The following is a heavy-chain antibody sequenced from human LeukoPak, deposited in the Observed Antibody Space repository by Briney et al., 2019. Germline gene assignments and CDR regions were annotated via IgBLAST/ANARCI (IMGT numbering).Heavy chain of an antibody. J-gene: IGHJ4*02. CDR1: GGSFSGYY. CDR3: ARRSYCSGGSCYPFGY. V-gene: IGHV4-34*01. CDR2: INHSGST. D-gene: IGHD2-15*01. Sequence: SETLSLTCAVYGGSFSGYYWSWIRQPPGKGLEWIGEINHSGSTNYNPSLKSRVTISVDTSKNQFSLKLSSVTAADTAVYYCARRSYCSGGSCYPFGYWGQGTLVTVSS.